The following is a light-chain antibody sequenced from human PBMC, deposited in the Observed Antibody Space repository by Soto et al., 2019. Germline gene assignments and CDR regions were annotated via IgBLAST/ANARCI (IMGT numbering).Light chain of an antibody. V-gene: IGKV2-30*01. CDR2: KVS. Sequence: DVVMTQSPLSLPVTLGQPASISCRSSQSLAYSDGNTYLNWFQQRPGQSPRRLIYKVSNRDSGVPDRFSGSGSGTDFTLKISRLEAEDVGVYYCMQCTHWPPYTFGQGTKLEIK. J-gene: IGKJ2*01. CDR1: QSLAYSDGNTY. CDR3: MQCTHWPPYT.